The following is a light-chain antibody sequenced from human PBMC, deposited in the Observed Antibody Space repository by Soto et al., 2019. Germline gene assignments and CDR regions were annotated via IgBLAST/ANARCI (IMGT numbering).Light chain of an antibody. Sequence: EIVLTQSPATLSLSPGERATLSCRASQSVGTFLAWYQQKPGKAPRLLIYDASNRATGIPARFSGSGSGTDFTPTISSLEPEDFAVYVCQHRNNWHPFTFGPGTKVYIK. CDR1: QSVGTF. CDR2: DAS. CDR3: QHRNNWHPFT. V-gene: IGKV3-11*01. J-gene: IGKJ3*01.